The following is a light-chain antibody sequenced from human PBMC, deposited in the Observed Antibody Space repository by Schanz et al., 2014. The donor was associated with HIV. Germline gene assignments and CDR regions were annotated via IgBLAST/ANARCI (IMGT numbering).Light chain of an antibody. J-gene: IGKJ2*01. CDR1: QSISSW. Sequence: DIQMTQSPSSVSASVGDRVTLTCRASQSISSWLAWYQQKPGKAPNLLISEASTLEFGVPPRFSGSGSGTEFTLTISSLQPGDFATYYCQQYDSYPYTFGQGTKLEIK. CDR3: QQYDSYPYT. CDR2: EAS. V-gene: IGKV1-5*03.